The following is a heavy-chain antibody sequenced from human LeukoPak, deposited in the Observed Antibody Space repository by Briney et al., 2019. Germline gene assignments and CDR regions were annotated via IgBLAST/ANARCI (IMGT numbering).Heavy chain of an antibody. V-gene: IGHV4-34*01. CDR1: GGSFSGYY. Sequence: SETLSLTCAVYGGSFSGYYCSWIRQPPGKGLEWIGEINHSGSTNYNPSLKSRVTISVDTSKNQFSLKLSSVTAADTAVYYCARVGVATISSYFDYWGQGTLVTVSS. CDR3: ARVGVATISSYFDY. J-gene: IGHJ4*02. CDR2: INHSGST. D-gene: IGHD5-12*01.